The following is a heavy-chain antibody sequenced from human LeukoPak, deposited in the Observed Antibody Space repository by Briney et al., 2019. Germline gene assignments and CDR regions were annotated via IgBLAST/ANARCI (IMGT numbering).Heavy chain of an antibody. CDR1: GFTFSDRY. Sequence: PGGSLRLSCAASGFTFSDRYMDWVRQAPGKGLEWVGRIRDKANSYTTEYAASVKGRFSISRDDSKNSLYLQMNSLKTEDTAVYFCARGRYDSRWLPFDYWGQGTLVTVSP. CDR2: IRDKANSYTT. J-gene: IGHJ4*02. CDR3: ARGRYDSRWLPFDY. D-gene: IGHD6-13*01. V-gene: IGHV3-72*01.